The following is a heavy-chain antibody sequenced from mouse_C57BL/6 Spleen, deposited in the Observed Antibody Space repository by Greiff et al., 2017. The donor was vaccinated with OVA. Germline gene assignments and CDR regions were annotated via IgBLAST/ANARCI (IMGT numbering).Heavy chain of an antibody. CDR3: ARRSYYYGPYWYFDV. D-gene: IGHD1-1*01. Sequence: VQLQQSGPELVKPGASVKIPCKASGYTFTDYNMDWVKQSHGKSLEWIGDINPNNGGTIYNQKFKGKATLTVDKSSSTAYMALRSLTSEVTAVYYGARRSYYYGPYWYFDVWGTGTTVTVSS. V-gene: IGHV1-18*01. CDR1: GYTFTDYN. CDR2: INPNNGGT. J-gene: IGHJ1*03.